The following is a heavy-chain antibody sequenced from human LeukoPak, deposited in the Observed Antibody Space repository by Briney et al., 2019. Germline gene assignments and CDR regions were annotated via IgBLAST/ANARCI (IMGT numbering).Heavy chain of an antibody. V-gene: IGHV5-51*01. J-gene: IGHJ4*02. CDR2: IYPGDSDT. CDR1: GYIFTNYW. D-gene: IGHD1-26*01. CDR3: ARHRSGSYHSTLDY. Sequence: GESLKISCKGSGYIFTNYWIGWVRQMPGKGLEGMGIIYPGDSDTRYSPSFQGQVTISADKSISTAYLQWSSLKASDTAIYYCARHRSGSYHSTLDYWGQGILVTVSS.